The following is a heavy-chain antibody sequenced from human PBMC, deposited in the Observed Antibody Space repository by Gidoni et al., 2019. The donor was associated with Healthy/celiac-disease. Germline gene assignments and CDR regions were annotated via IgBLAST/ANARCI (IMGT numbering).Heavy chain of an antibody. CDR3: AKWGSGSYSPFDY. V-gene: IGHV3-23*04. Sequence: EVQLVESGGGLVQPGGSLRLSCAASGFTFSSYAMSWVRQAPGKGLEWVSAISGSGGSTYYAESVKGRFTIYRDNSKNTLYLQMNSLRAEDTAVYYCAKWGSGSYSPFDYWGQGTLVTVSS. J-gene: IGHJ4*02. D-gene: IGHD1-26*01. CDR1: GFTFSSYA. CDR2: ISGSGGST.